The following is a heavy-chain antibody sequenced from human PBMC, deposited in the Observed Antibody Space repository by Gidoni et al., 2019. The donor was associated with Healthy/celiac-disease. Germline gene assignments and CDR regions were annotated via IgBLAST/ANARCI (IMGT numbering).Heavy chain of an antibody. D-gene: IGHD4-17*01. CDR3: ARDDYGDYWFDY. V-gene: IGHV4-34*01. CDR1: GGSFSGYY. Sequence: QVQLQQWGAGLLKPSETLSLTCAVQGGSFSGYYWSWIRQTPGKGLEWIGEINQSGSTNYNPSIKSRVTISVDTSKNQFSLKLSSVTAADTAVYYCARDDYGDYWFDYWGQGTLVTVSS. J-gene: IGHJ4*02. CDR2: INQSGST.